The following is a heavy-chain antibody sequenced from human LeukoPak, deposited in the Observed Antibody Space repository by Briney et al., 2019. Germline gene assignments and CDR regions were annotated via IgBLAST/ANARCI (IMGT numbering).Heavy chain of an antibody. CDR2: IIPIFGTA. J-gene: IGHJ3*02. D-gene: IGHD3-22*01. CDR1: GGTFSSYA. V-gene: IGHV1-69*05. CDR3: AREEYYDSSGPRRVGAFDI. Sequence: SVKVSCKASGGTFSSYAISWVRQAPGQGLEWMGRIIPIFGTANYAQKFQGRVTITTDESTSTVYMELSSLRSEDTAVYYCAREEYYDSSGPRRVGAFDIWGQGTMVTVSS.